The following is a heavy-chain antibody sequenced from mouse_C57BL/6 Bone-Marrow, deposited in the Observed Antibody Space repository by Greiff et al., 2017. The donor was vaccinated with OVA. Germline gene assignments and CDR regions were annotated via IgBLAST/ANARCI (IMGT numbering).Heavy chain of an antibody. J-gene: IGHJ2*01. D-gene: IGHD4-1*01. CDR2: INPSSGYT. Sequence: QVQLQQSGAELARPGASVKMSCKASGYTFTSYTMHWVKQRPGQGLEWIGYINPSSGYTKYNQKFKDKATLTADKSSSTAYMQLSSLTSEDSAVYYCARKGLGPLCDYWGQGTTLTVSS. CDR3: ARKGLGPLCDY. CDR1: GYTFTSYT. V-gene: IGHV1-4*01.